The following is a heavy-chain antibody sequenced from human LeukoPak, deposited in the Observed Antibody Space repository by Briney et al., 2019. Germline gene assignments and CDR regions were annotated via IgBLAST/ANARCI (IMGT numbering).Heavy chain of an antibody. Sequence: GGSLRLSCAASGFTFSSYAMSWVRQAPGKGLEWVSAISTSGGTTYYADSVKGRFTISRDNSKNTLSLQMNSLRTEDTAVYYCARDSAAMARHYFDYWGQGTLVTVSS. CDR3: ARDSAAMARHYFDY. CDR2: ISTSGGTT. CDR1: GFTFSSYA. J-gene: IGHJ4*02. D-gene: IGHD5-18*01. V-gene: IGHV3-23*01.